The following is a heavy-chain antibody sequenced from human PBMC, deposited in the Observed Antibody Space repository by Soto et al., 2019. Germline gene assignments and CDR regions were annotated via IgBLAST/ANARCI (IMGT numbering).Heavy chain of an antibody. J-gene: IGHJ4*02. CDR1: GYTFTSYY. CDR3: AREAAAGKVIDY. CDR2: INPSGGST. D-gene: IGHD6-13*01. V-gene: IGHV1-46*01. Sequence: GASVKVSCKASGYTFTSYYMHWVRQAPGQGLEWMGIINPSGGSTSYAQKFQGRVTMTRDTSTSTVYMELRSLRSDDTAVYYCAREAAAGKVIDYWGQGTLVTVSS.